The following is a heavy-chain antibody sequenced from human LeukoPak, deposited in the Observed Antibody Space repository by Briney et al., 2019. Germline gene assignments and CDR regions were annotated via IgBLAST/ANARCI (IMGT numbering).Heavy chain of an antibody. CDR1: GFTFSSYA. V-gene: IGHV3-23*01. Sequence: GGSLRLSCAASGFTFSSYAMNWVRQAPGKGLEWVSAISGSAGTSYYADSVKGRFTISRDNSKSTLYLQMNSLRAEDTAVYYCARARYASSWYFGDYWGQGTLVTVSS. CDR2: ISGSAGTS. D-gene: IGHD6-13*01. J-gene: IGHJ4*02. CDR3: ARARYASSWYFGDY.